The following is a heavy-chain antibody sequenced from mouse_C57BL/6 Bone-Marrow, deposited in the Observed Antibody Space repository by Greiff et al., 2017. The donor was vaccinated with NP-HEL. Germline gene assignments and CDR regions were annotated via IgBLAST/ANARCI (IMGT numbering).Heavy chain of an antibody. CDR1: GFTFSDFY. V-gene: IGHV7-1*01. D-gene: IGHD4-1*01. CDR3: ARDNWDWYFDF. CDR2: SRNKANDYTT. J-gene: IGHJ1*03. Sequence: EVMLVESGGGLVQSGRSLRLSCATSGFTFSDFYMEWVRQAPGKGLEWIAASRNKANDYTTEYSASVKGRFIVSRDTSQSILYLQMNALRAEDTAIYYCARDNWDWYFDFWGTGTTVTVSS.